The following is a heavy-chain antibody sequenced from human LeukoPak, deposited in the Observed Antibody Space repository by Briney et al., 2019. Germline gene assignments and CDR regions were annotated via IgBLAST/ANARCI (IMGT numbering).Heavy chain of an antibody. CDR2: IGGSGGPI. CDR3: ARTKIQLWPDSFDV. V-gene: IGHV3-23*01. CDR1: GFTFSSYA. Sequence: PGGSLRLSCAASGFTFSSYAMNWGRQAPGKGLEWVSAIGGSGGPIYYADSVKGRFTISRDNSKNTLYLQMNSLRDEDTAVYYCARTKIQLWPDSFDVWGQGRMVTVSS. D-gene: IGHD5-18*01. J-gene: IGHJ3*01.